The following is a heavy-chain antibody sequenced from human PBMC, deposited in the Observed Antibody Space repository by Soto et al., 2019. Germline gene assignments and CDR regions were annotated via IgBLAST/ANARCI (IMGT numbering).Heavy chain of an antibody. CDR2: IKSKTAGGTT. V-gene: IGHV3-15*07. CDR1: GFTFTYAW. Sequence: EVQLVESGGGLVKPGGSLTLSCAASGFTFTYAWMNWVRQAPGTGLEWVGRIKSKTAGGTTDYTAPVKGRFTNSIDDSKNTLFLQMNILKAEDTAVYYCATDGGAWGQGTLVTVSS. CDR3: ATDGGA. D-gene: IGHD3-10*01. J-gene: IGHJ5*02.